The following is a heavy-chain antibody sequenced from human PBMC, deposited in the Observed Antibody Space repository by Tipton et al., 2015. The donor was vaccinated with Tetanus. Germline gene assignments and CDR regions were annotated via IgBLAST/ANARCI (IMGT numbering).Heavy chain of an antibody. J-gene: IGHJ4*02. Sequence: QLVQSGGEVKKPGESLKISCKGSGYIFNNYWIGWVRQKPGKGLEWMGIIYPGDSDTRYSPSFQDQVTISVDKSINTAYLQWSSLKASDTSMFYCARAHCTDGVCNFDFWGQGALVPVAS. V-gene: IGHV5-51*01. CDR1: GYIFNNYW. CDR3: ARAHCTDGVCNFDF. D-gene: IGHD2-8*01. CDR2: IYPGDSDT.